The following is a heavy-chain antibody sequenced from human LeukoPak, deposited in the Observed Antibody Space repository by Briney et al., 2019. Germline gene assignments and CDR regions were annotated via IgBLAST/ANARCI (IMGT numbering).Heavy chain of an antibody. D-gene: IGHD2-2*01. CDR2: IDAGNGDT. V-gene: IGHV1-3*01. CDR1: GYTFSDYA. CDR3: ARGSTSDWPLDH. Sequence: ASVKVSCTASGYTFSDYAMHCGRQAPGQRGEWMGWIDAGNGDTRYSQKFQGRVTITSDTSASTAYIELRSLRSEDTAMYYCARGSTSDWPLDHWGQETLVTISS. J-gene: IGHJ4*02.